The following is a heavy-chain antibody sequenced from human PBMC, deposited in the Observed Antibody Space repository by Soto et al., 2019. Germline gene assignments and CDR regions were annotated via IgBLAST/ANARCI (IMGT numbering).Heavy chain of an antibody. J-gene: IGHJ6*03. CDR1: GFTFTSSA. V-gene: IGHV1-58*02. CDR3: AADKGGYDYGNYYYYYMDV. CDR2: IVVGSGNT. Sequence: SVKVSCKASGFTFTSSAMQWVRQARGQRLEWIGWIVVGSGNTNYAQKFQERVTITRDMSTSTAYMELSSLRSEDTAVYYCAADKGGYDYGNYYYYYMDVWGKGTTVTVSS. D-gene: IGHD5-12*01.